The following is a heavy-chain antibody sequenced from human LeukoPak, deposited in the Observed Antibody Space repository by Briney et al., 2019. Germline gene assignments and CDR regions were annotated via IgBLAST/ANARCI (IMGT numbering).Heavy chain of an antibody. V-gene: IGHV1-69*13. CDR1: AGTFSSYA. CDR2: IIPIFGKA. Sequence: SVKVSXMASAGTFSSYAISWVRQAPGQGIEWIGRIIPIFGKANYAQKFQGRVTITANESTSTAYMEMSSLRSEDTTVYYCAREYSGANTMIVDYWGQGTLVTVSS. D-gene: IGHD1-26*01. J-gene: IGHJ4*02. CDR3: AREYSGANTMIVDY.